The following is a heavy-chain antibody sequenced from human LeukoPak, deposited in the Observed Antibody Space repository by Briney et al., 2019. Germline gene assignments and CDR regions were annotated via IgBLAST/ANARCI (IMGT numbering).Heavy chain of an antibody. J-gene: IGHJ6*02. Sequence: GESLKISCQGSGYSFTSYWIGWVRQMPGKGLEWMGIVYPGDSDTRYSPSFQGQVTISADKSISTAYLQWSSLKASDTAMYYCARQFGVALYGMDVWGQGTTVTVSS. CDR2: VYPGDSDT. D-gene: IGHD3-3*01. V-gene: IGHV5-51*01. CDR3: ARQFGVALYGMDV. CDR1: GYSFTSYW.